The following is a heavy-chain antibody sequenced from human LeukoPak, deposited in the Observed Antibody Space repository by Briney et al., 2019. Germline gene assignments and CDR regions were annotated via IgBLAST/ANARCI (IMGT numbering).Heavy chain of an antibody. CDR3: AKDHRPYSSGWYSSAD. V-gene: IGHV3-23*01. CDR2: ISGSGGST. Sequence: GGSLRLSCAASGFTFSSYAMSWVRQAPGKGLEWVSAISGSGGSTYYADSVKGRFTISRDNSKNTLYLQMNSLRAEDTAVYYCAKDHRPYSSGWYSSADWGQGTLVTVSS. J-gene: IGHJ4*02. D-gene: IGHD6-19*01. CDR1: GFTFSSYA.